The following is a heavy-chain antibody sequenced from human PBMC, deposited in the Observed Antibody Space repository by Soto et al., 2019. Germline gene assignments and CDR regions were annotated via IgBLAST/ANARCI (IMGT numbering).Heavy chain of an antibody. Sequence: SETLSLSCTVSGGSINNNGYFWSWIRQPPGSGLEWIGHIYNSGSTYSNPSLKSRLTISVDTSKNQFSLKLSSVTAADTAVYYCARGPSGDKVAYWGQGTLVTVSS. V-gene: IGHV4-30-4*01. CDR2: IYNSGST. CDR1: GGSINNNGYF. J-gene: IGHJ4*02. CDR3: ARGPSGDKVAY. D-gene: IGHD1-26*01.